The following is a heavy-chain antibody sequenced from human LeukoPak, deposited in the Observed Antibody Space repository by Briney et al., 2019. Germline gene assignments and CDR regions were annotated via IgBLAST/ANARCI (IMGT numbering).Heavy chain of an antibody. CDR2: IYSGGST. V-gene: IGHV3-53*01. CDR3: AKDVDIVASGAFDY. J-gene: IGHJ4*02. CDR1: GFAVSSNY. Sequence: GGSLRLSCAASGFAVSSNYMSWVRQAPGKGLEWVSVIYSGGSTYYADSVKGRFTIYRDTAKNSLYLQMNSLTAEDTAVYYCAKDVDIVASGAFDYWGQGTLVTVSS. D-gene: IGHD5-12*01.